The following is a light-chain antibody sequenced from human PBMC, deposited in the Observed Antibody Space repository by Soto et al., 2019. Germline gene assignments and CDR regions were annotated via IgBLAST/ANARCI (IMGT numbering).Light chain of an antibody. V-gene: IGLV2-23*02. Sequence: QSVLTQPASVSGSPEQSITISCTGTNSDVGSYNLVSWYQQHPGKAPKLMIYEVSKRPSGVSNRFSGSKSGNTASLTISGLQAEDEADYYCCSYAGSSTYVFGTGTKVTVL. J-gene: IGLJ1*01. CDR3: CSYAGSSTYV. CDR2: EVS. CDR1: NSDVGSYNL.